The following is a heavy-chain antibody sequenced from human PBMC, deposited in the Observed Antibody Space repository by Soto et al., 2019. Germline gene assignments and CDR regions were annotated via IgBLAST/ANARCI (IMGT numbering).Heavy chain of an antibody. CDR1: GGSISSYY. CDR3: ARQVQRQLVHHWFDP. J-gene: IGHJ5*02. V-gene: IGHV4-59*08. CDR2: IYYSGST. D-gene: IGHD6-13*01. Sequence: SETLSLTCTVSGGSISSYYWSWIRQPPGKGLEWIGYIYYSGSTNYNPSLKSRVTISVDTSKNQFSLKLSSVTAADTAVYYCARQVQRQLVHHWFDPWGQGTLVTVSS.